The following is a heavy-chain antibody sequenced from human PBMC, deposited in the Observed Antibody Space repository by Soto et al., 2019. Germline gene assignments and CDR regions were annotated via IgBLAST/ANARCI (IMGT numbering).Heavy chain of an antibody. J-gene: IGHJ2*01. V-gene: IGHV3-15*07. CDR2: IKSKAAGGTT. D-gene: IGHD2-8*01. Sequence: GGSLRLSCVVSGLSLSNVWMNWVRQAPGKGLEWVGRIKSKAAGGTTDYAAPVRGRFNISRDDSKNTLYLQMNSLKTEDTAVYYCTTSLMAPVGTFDLWGRGTLVTVSS. CDR1: GLSLSNVW. CDR3: TTSLMAPVGTFDL.